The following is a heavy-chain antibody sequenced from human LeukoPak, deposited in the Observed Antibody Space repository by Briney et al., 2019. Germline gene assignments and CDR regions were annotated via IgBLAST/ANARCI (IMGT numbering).Heavy chain of an antibody. CDR1: GFTFSSYG. D-gene: IGHD3-22*01. V-gene: IGHV3-30*18. Sequence: AGGSLRLSCAASGFTFSSYGMHWVRQAPGKGLEWVAVISYDGSNKYYADSVKGRFTISRDNSKNTLYLQMNSLRAEDTAVYYCAKDRNYDSTPDYWGQGTLVTVSS. J-gene: IGHJ4*02. CDR3: AKDRNYDSTPDY. CDR2: ISYDGSNK.